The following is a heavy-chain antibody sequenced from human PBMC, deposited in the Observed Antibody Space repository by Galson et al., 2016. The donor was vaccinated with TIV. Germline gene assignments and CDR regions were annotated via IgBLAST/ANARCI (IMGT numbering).Heavy chain of an antibody. D-gene: IGHD3-16*01. Sequence: SLRLSCAVYRLTLSSYAITWVRQAPGKGLEWVSSINKNGVTYHADSVKGRFTISRDNSKNTVHLQMNSLRAEDTAVYYCAKDRTPDACYPSAGAMDVWGQGTTVTVSS. V-gene: IGHV3-23*01. J-gene: IGHJ6*02. CDR3: AKDRTPDACYPSAGAMDV. CDR2: INKNGVT. CDR1: RLTLSSYA.